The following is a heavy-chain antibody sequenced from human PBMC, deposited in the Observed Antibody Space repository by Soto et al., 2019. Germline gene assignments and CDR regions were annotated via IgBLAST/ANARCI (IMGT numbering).Heavy chain of an antibody. Sequence: GGSLRLSCVASGFTFSNYAMSWVRQAPGKGLEWVSAIRGSATTTYYADSVKGRFTISRDNSKNTLYLQMNSLRAEDTAVYYCARDLLSSGSLVDYWGQGTLVTVSS. CDR2: IRGSATTT. CDR3: ARDLLSSGSLVDY. V-gene: IGHV3-23*01. J-gene: IGHJ4*02. CDR1: GFTFSNYA. D-gene: IGHD6-19*01.